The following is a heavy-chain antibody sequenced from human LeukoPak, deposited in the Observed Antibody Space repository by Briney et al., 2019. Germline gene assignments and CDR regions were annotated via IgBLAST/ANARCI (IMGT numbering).Heavy chain of an antibody. CDR1: GGTFSSYA. J-gene: IGHJ3*02. CDR2: IIPIFGTA. D-gene: IGHD3-22*01. CDR3: AREYYDSSGYSSLSAFDI. Sequence: GASVKVSFTASGGTFSSYAISWVRQAPGQGLEWMGGIIPIFGTANYAQKFQGRVTITADESTSTAYMERSSLRSEDTAVYYCAREYYDSSGYSSLSAFDIWGQGTMVTVSS. V-gene: IGHV1-69*13.